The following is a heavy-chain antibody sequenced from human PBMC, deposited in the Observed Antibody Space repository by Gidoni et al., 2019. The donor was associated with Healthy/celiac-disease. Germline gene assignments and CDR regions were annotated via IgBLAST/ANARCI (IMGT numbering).Heavy chain of an antibody. CDR3: AREKLIVVVIGGSYYYYYMDV. D-gene: IGHD2-21*01. CDR1: GFTFSDHY. CDR2: TRNKANSYTT. V-gene: IGHV3-72*01. Sequence: EVQLVESGGGLVQPGGSLRLSCAASGFTFSDHYMDWVRQAPGKGLEWVGRTRNKANSYTTEYAASVKGRFTISRDDSKNSLYLQMNSLKTEDTAVYYCAREKLIVVVIGGSYYYYYMDVWGKGTTVTVSS. J-gene: IGHJ6*03.